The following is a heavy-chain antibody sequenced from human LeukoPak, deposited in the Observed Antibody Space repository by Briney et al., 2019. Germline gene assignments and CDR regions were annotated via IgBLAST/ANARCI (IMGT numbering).Heavy chain of an antibody. J-gene: IGHJ4*02. CDR1: GYTFTSYG. Sequence: GASVKVSCKASGYTFTSYGISWVRQAPGQGLEWMGWISAYNGNTNYAQKLQGRVTMATDTSTSTAYMELRSLRPDDTAVYYCARAPALHYYDRSGYDYWGQGTLVTVSS. V-gene: IGHV1-18*01. CDR2: ISAYNGNT. CDR3: ARAPALHYYDRSGYDY. D-gene: IGHD3-22*01.